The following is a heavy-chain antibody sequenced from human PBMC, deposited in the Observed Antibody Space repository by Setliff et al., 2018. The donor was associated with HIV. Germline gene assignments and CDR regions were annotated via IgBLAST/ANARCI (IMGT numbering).Heavy chain of an antibody. D-gene: IGHD6-13*01. V-gene: IGHV4-59*12. Sequence: PSETLSLICTVSGDSISTDYWTWIRQPPGKGLEWIGYIYNSASTSYNPSLESRVTISIDTSKNQFSLKLSSVTAADTAVYFCARGRGSSSSWPIDYWGQGTLVTVSS. CDR2: IYNSAST. J-gene: IGHJ4*02. CDR1: GDSISTDY. CDR3: ARGRGSSSSWPIDY.